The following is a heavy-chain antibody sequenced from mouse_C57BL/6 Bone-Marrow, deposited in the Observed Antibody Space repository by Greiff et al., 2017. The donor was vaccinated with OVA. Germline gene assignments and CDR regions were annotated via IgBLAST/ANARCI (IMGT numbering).Heavy chain of an antibody. Sequence: VQLQQSGAELVRPGASVKLSCTASGFNIKDDYMHWVKQSPEQGLEWIGWIDPENGDTEYASKFPGQATITADTSSNPAYLQLSSLTSEDTAVYYCTTTGKGFAYWGQGTLVTVSA. CDR2: IDPENGDT. V-gene: IGHV14-4*01. CDR3: TTTGKGFAY. CDR1: GFNIKDDY. J-gene: IGHJ3*01.